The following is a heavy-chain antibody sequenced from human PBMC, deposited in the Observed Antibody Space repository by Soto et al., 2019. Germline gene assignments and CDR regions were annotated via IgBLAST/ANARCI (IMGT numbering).Heavy chain of an antibody. CDR2: VNPNSGGT. D-gene: IGHD6-6*01. CDR1: GYTFTAYY. CDR3: ARSIAARRAVDY. J-gene: IGHJ4*01. V-gene: IGHV1-2*02. Sequence: ASVKVSCKASGYTFTAYYMHWVRQAPGQGLEWMGWVNPNSGGTNYAQKFQGRVTMTRATSITTAYMELSRLRSDDTAVYYCARSIAARRAVDYWGQGTLVTVSS.